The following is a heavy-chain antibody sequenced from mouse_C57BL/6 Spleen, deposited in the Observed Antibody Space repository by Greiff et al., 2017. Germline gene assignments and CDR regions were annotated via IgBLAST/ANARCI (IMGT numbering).Heavy chain of an antibody. V-gene: IGHV1-9*01. CDR1: GYTFTGYW. Sequence: QVQLQQSGAELMKPGASVKLSCTATGYTFTGYWIEWVKQRPGHGLEWIGEILPGSGSTNYNEKFKGKATFTADTSSNTAYMQLSSLTTEDSAIYYCARTRIWDYGSRNYYAMDYWGQGTSVTVSS. J-gene: IGHJ4*01. D-gene: IGHD1-1*02. CDR3: ARTRIWDYGSRNYYAMDY. CDR2: ILPGSGST.